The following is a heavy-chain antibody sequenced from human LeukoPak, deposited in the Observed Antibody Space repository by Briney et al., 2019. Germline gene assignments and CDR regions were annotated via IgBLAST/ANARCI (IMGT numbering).Heavy chain of an antibody. V-gene: IGHV1-46*01. CDR2: INPSGGST. Sequence: ASVKVSCKASGYTFTSYYMHWVRQAPGQGLEWMGIINPSGGSTSYAQKLQGRVTMTRDMSTSTVYMELSSLRSEDTAVYYCARGPTYYDFWSGRGNWFDPWGQGTLVTVSS. J-gene: IGHJ5*02. CDR1: GYTFTSYY. D-gene: IGHD3-3*01. CDR3: ARGPTYYDFWSGRGNWFDP.